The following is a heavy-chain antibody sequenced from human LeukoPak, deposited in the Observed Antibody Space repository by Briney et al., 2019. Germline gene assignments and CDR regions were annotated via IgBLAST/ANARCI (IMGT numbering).Heavy chain of an antibody. J-gene: IGHJ3*02. CDR2: TYYSGST. V-gene: IGHV4-59*11. D-gene: IGHD6-19*01. CDR3: ARDKAVAGLDAFDI. CDR1: GGSISSHY. Sequence: SETLSLTCTVSGGSISSHYWSWIRQPPGKGLEWIGYTYYSGSTNYNPSLKSRVTISVDTSKNQFSLKLSSVTAADTAVYYCARDKAVAGLDAFDIWGQGTMVTVSS.